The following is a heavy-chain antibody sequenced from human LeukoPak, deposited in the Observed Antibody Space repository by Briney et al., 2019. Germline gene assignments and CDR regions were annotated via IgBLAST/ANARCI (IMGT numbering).Heavy chain of an antibody. D-gene: IGHD2-2*01. J-gene: IGHJ4*02. Sequence: PGRSLRLSCAASGFSFSSYAMHWVRQAPGTGLEWVAVISYDGSNRYYADSVKGRFTISRDNSKNTLYLQMNSLRAEDTAVYYCARGDCSSTSSYLFDYWGQGTLVTVSS. CDR3: ARGDCSSTSSYLFDY. CDR1: GFSFSSYA. CDR2: ISYDGSNR. V-gene: IGHV3-30*04.